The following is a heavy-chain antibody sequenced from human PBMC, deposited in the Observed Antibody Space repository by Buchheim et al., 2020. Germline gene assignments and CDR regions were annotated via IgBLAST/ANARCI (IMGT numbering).Heavy chain of an antibody. Sequence: EVQVLESGGGLVQPGESLRLSCAASEFTFGSYAMSWVRQASGKGLEWVSTITDGGGSTCYADSVKGRFTISRDNSKNTLYLQMNSLRAEDTAVYYCAKCGSSWYSPVDYWGQGTL. V-gene: IGHV3-23*01. CDR2: ITDGGGST. CDR3: AKCGSSWYSPVDY. D-gene: IGHD6-13*01. CDR1: EFTFGSYA. J-gene: IGHJ4*02.